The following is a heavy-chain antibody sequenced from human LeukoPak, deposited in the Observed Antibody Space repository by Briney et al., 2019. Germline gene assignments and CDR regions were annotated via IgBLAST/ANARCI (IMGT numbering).Heavy chain of an antibody. Sequence: PGGSLRLSCAASGLTFTRYWMTWVRQAPGKGLECVANIKQDGSEKHYVDSVKGRFTISRDNAKNSLYLQMNSLRAEDTAVYYCVRTRGGGNYGSSSRYYFDYWGQGTLATVSS. CDR3: VRTRGGGNYGSSSRYYFDY. V-gene: IGHV3-7*01. CDR1: GLTFTRYW. J-gene: IGHJ4*02. CDR2: IKQDGSEK. D-gene: IGHD3-10*01.